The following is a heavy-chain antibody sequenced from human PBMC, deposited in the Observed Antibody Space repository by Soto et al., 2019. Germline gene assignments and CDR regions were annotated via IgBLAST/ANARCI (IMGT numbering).Heavy chain of an antibody. CDR1: GFPFSSYA. CDR3: AKDIEDVVVPAASGYAFDT. Sequence: GGSLRLSCAASGFPFSSYAMHWVRQAPGKGLEWVAGISYNSSNKSYADSVKGRFTISRDNAKNSLYLQMNSLRAEDTALYYCAKDIEDVVVPAASGYAFDTWGQGTMVTVSS. V-gene: IGHV3-30-3*01. J-gene: IGHJ3*02. D-gene: IGHD2-2*01. CDR2: ISYNSSNK.